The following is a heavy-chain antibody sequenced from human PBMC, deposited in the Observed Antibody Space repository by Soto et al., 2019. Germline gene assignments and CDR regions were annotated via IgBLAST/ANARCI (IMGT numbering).Heavy chain of an antibody. CDR2: ISYDGSNK. CDR1: GFTFSSYG. Sequence: QVQLVESGGGVVQPGRSLRLSCAASGFTFSSYGMLWVRQAPGKGLEWVAVISYDGSNKYYADSVKGRFTISRDNSKNTLYLQMNSLRAEDTAVYYCAKDLIVGATFGFDYWGQGTLVTVSS. D-gene: IGHD1-26*01. J-gene: IGHJ4*02. V-gene: IGHV3-30*18. CDR3: AKDLIVGATFGFDY.